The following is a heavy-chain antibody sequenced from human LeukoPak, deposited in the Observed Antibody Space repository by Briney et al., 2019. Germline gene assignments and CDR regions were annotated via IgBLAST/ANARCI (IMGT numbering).Heavy chain of an antibody. CDR1: GYIFSDYA. V-gene: IGHV1-3*01. D-gene: IGHD4-17*01. J-gene: IGHJ4*02. CDR2: INAGNGKT. CDR3: ARARWTSTVTTYYLDY. Sequence: ASVKVSCKASGYIFSDYAIQWVRQAPGQGLEWMGWINAGNGKTKYSQKFQGRVTIARETSASTAYMELSGLRSEDTAVYYCARARWTSTVTTYYLDYWGQGTPVTVSS.